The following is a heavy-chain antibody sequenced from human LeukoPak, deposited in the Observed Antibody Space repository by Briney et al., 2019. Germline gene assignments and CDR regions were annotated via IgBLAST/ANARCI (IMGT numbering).Heavy chain of an antibody. CDR1: GFTFSSHS. CDR2: ISSSSRTI. Sequence: GGSLRLSCAASGFTFSSHSMNWVRQAPGKGLEWVSYISSSSRTIHYADSVKGRFTISRDNAKNSLYLQMNSLRDEDTAVYYCARDPSSVPTRWGQGTLVTVSS. D-gene: IGHD3-10*01. CDR3: ARDPSSVPTR. V-gene: IGHV3-48*02. J-gene: IGHJ4*02.